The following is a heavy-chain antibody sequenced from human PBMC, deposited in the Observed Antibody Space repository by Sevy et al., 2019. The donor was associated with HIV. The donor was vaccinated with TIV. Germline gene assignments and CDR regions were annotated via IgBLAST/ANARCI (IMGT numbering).Heavy chain of an antibody. D-gene: IGHD6-19*01. Sequence: SDTLSLTCAVSGYSISSDYYWGWIRQPPGKGLEWIGSIYHSGYSYYNPSLKSRVTIPVDTSKNQFSLKLSSVTAADTAVYYCARAIGTQVAGLYYFDYWGQGTLVTVSS. J-gene: IGHJ4*02. CDR3: ARAIGTQVAGLYYFDY. CDR2: IYHSGYS. CDR1: GYSISSDYY. V-gene: IGHV4-38-2*01.